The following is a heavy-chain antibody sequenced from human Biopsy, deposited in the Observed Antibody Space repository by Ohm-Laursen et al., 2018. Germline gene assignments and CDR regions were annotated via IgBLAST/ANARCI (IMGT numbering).Heavy chain of an antibody. J-gene: IGHJ4*02. CDR2: IYYNGDT. V-gene: IGHV4-39*01. Sequence: SETLSLTCTVSGGSVYSSSFYWAWIRQPPGKGLDWIGSIYYNGDTYCNPSLKSPVTIAVDTSKNLFSLKLSSVTAADTAVYYCARLDYDSSGSYYYFHSWGQGTLVTVSS. CDR1: GGSVYSSSFY. CDR3: ARLDYDSSGSYYYFHS. D-gene: IGHD3-22*01.